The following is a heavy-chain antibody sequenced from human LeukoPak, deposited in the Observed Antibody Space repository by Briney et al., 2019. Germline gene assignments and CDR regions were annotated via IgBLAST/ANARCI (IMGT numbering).Heavy chain of an antibody. V-gene: IGHV3-11*06. CDR3: AREAWGTVTDY. CDR1: GFTFSDYY. J-gene: IGHJ4*02. CDR2: ISSSSSYT. D-gene: IGHD4-17*01. Sequence: GGLMRLSCAASGFTFSDYYMSWSRQAPGKGLEWVSYISSSSSYTNYADSVKGRFTISRDNAKNSLYLQMNSLRAEDTAVYYCAREAWGTVTDYWGQGTLVTVSS.